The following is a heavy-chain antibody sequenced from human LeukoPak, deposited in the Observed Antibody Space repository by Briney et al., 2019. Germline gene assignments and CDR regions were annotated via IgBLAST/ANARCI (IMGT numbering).Heavy chain of an antibody. CDR2: ISSSSSYI. CDR3: ARDSGIGELGYCSGGSCGTH. CDR1: GFTFSSYS. J-gene: IGHJ4*02. Sequence: GGSLRLSCAASGFTFSSYSMNWVRQAPGKGLEWVSSISSSSSYIYYADSVKGRFTISRDNAKNSLYLQMNSLRAEDTAVYYCARDSGIGELGYCSGGSCGTHWGQGTLDPVSS. D-gene: IGHD2-15*01. V-gene: IGHV3-21*01.